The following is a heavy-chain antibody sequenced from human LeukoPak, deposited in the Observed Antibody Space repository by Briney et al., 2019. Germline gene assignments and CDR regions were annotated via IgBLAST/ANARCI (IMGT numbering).Heavy chain of an antibody. V-gene: IGHV3-23*01. CDR3: AKGGPPPLVVAGTRGHFDY. Sequence: GGSLRLSCGASGFTFSSYAMSWVRLAPGKGLEWVSGISGSGGNAYYADSVKGRFTISRDNSKNTLYLQMNSLRAEDTAVYYCAKGGPPPLVVAGTRGHFDYWGQGTLVTVSS. CDR2: ISGSGGNA. J-gene: IGHJ4*02. CDR1: GFTFSSYA. D-gene: IGHD6-19*01.